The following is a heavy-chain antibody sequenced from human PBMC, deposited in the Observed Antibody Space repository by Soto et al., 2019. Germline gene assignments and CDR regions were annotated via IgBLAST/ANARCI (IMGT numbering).Heavy chain of an antibody. CDR2: IYYSGST. V-gene: IGHV4-30-4*01. CDR3: AREPILNYYGSGSPDY. D-gene: IGHD3-10*01. CDR1: GGSISSGDYY. Sequence: SETLSLTCTVSGGSISSGDYYWSWIRQPPGKGLEWIGYIYYSGSTYYNPSLKSRVTISVDTSKNQFSLKLSSVTAADTAVYYCAREPILNYYGSGSPDYWGQGTLVTVSS. J-gene: IGHJ4*02.